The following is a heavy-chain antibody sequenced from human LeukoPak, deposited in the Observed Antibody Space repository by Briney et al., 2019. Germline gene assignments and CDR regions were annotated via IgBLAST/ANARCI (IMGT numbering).Heavy chain of an antibody. CDR3: ASHSSYGPLTVFDY. CDR1: GGSFSGYY. J-gene: IGHJ4*02. CDR2: INHSGST. Sequence: SETLSLTCAVYGGSFSGYYWSWIRQPPGKGLEWIGEINHSGSTSYNPSLKSRVTISVDTSKNQFSLKLSSVTAADTAVYYCASHSSYGPLTVFDYWGQGTLVTVSS. D-gene: IGHD5-18*01. V-gene: IGHV4-34*01.